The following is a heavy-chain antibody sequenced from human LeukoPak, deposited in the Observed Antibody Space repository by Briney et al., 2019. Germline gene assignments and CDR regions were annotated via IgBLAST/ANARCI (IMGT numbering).Heavy chain of an antibody. Sequence: GGSLRLSCAASGFTFISYGMNWVRQAPGKGLAWAAFIRYDGSNKYYVDSVKIRFTISRDNSNNTLYLQMNSLRAKDTAVTYCAKDSNYGDYGTNFDYWGQGNPVTVSS. D-gene: IGHD4-17*01. CDR2: IRYDGSNK. J-gene: IGHJ4*02. CDR1: GFTFISYG. V-gene: IGHV3-30*02. CDR3: AKDSNYGDYGTNFDY.